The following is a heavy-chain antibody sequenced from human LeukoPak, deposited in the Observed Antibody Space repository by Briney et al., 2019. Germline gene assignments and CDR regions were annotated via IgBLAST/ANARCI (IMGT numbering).Heavy chain of an antibody. CDR3: AKGVYSGSYRLSFSH. D-gene: IGHD1-26*01. Sequence: GGSLRLSCAASGFTFSSYAMSWVRQAPGKGLEWVSAISGSGGSTYYADSVKGRFTISRDNSKNTLYLQMNSLRAEDTAAYYCAKGVYSGSYRLSFSHWGQGTLVTVSS. V-gene: IGHV3-23*01. CDR2: ISGSGGST. CDR1: GFTFSSYA. J-gene: IGHJ4*02.